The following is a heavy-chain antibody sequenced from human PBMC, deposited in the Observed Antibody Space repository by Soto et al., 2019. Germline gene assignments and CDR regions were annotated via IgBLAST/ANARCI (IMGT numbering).Heavy chain of an antibody. CDR2: IYSSGST. CDR1: GEFINSGSTY. V-gene: IGHV4-31*03. Sequence: QVLLQESGPGLVEPSQTLSLTCSVSGEFINSGSTYWSWLRQAPGRGLAWVGYIYSSGSTHYSSSLRSRATISLDTSKNQVSLNLNSVTAADTAVYYCAREGLGYCNGGSCRPDSDFDYWGRGTLVTVSS. J-gene: IGHJ4*02. CDR3: AREGLGYCNGGSCRPDSDFDY. D-gene: IGHD2-15*01.